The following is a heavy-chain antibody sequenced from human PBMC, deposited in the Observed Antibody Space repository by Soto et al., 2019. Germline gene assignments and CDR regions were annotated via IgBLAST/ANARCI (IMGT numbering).Heavy chain of an antibody. Sequence: ETLSLTCTVSGGSISSSSYYWGWIRQPPGKGLEWIGSIYYSGSTYYNPSLKSRVTISVDTSKNQFSLKLSSVTAADTAVYYCARDSGSYLVDRWGRGTLVTVSS. CDR3: ARDSGSYLVDR. CDR2: IYYSGST. V-gene: IGHV4-39*02. CDR1: GGSISSSSYY. J-gene: IGHJ2*01. D-gene: IGHD1-26*01.